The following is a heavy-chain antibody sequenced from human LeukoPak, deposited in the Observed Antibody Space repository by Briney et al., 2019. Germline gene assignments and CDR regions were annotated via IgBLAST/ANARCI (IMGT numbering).Heavy chain of an antibody. Sequence: SETLSLTCAVYGGSFSGYYWSWIRQPPGKGLEWIGEINHSGSTNYNPSLKSRVTISVDTSKNQFSLKLSSVTAADTAVYYCASRGDGYNQGEDIWGQGTMVTVSS. CDR2: INHSGST. D-gene: IGHD5-24*01. V-gene: IGHV4-34*01. CDR1: GGSFSGYY. J-gene: IGHJ3*02. CDR3: ASRGDGYNQGEDI.